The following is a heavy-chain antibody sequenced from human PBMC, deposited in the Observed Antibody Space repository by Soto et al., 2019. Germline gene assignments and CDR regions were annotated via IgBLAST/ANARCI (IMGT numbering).Heavy chain of an antibody. Sequence: QVQLVESGGGLVKPRGSLRLSCAASGFSLSDYYVSWIRQAPGEGLEWVSYISSSGTTTHYADSVKGRFTISKDNAKNSLYLQINSLRAEDTAVYYCARVRGDSSGSYYFDYWGQGTLVTVSS. CDR2: ISSSGTTT. V-gene: IGHV3-11*01. CDR3: ARVRGDSSGSYYFDY. D-gene: IGHD3-22*01. CDR1: GFSLSDYY. J-gene: IGHJ4*02.